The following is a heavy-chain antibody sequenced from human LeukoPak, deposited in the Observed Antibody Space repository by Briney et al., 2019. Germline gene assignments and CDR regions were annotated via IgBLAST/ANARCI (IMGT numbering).Heavy chain of an antibody. CDR1: GGSISSSSYY. Sequence: PSETLSLTCTVSGGSISSSSYYWGWIRQTPGEGLEWIATIYYSGTTYYNPSLKSRVTISVDTSKNQFSLKLSSVTAADTAVYYCARQGSGTSYYYYTFPYWGQGTLVTVSS. CDR3: ARQGSGTSYYYYTFPY. CDR2: IYYSGTT. J-gene: IGHJ4*02. V-gene: IGHV4-39*01. D-gene: IGHD1-26*01.